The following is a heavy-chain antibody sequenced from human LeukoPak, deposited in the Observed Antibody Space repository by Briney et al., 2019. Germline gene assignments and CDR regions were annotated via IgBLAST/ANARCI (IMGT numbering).Heavy chain of an antibody. J-gene: IGHJ6*02. CDR3: AKDMKGYYYYGMAV. CDR2: ISWNSGSI. V-gene: IGHV3-9*01. Sequence: GGSLRLSCAASGFTFDDYAMHWVRQAPGKGLEWVSGISWNSGSIGYADSVKGRFTISRDNAKNSLYLQMNSLRAEDTALYYCAKDMKGYYYYGMAVWGQGTTVTVSS. CDR1: GFTFDDYA.